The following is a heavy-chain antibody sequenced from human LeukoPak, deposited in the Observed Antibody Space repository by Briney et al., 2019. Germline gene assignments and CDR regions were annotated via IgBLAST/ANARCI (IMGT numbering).Heavy chain of an antibody. CDR2: IIPILGTA. CDR1: GGTFSSYG. CDR3: ARDDGYSSSWYVLDH. J-gene: IGHJ4*02. V-gene: IGHV1-69*11. Sequence: SVKVSCKASGGTFSSYGISWVRQAPGQGLEWMGRIIPILGTANNAQKFQGRVTITTDESTSTACMELSSLRSKDTAVYYCARDDGYSSSWYVLDHWGQGTLVTVSS. D-gene: IGHD6-13*01.